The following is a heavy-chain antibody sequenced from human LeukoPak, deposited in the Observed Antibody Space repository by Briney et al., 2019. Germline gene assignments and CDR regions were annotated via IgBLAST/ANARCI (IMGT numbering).Heavy chain of an antibody. CDR3: ARNRAFGTFDAFDM. J-gene: IGHJ3*02. D-gene: IGHD3-10*01. Sequence: GGSLSLSCVASGFTFNDHGMHWVRQAPGKGLEWLAFIRYDGTDESYGASVRGRLTISRDDSLNTVYLQMDSLGHDDTAVYYCARNRAFGTFDAFDMWGQGTMVTVSS. V-gene: IGHV3-30*02. CDR1: GFTFNDHG. CDR2: IRYDGTDE.